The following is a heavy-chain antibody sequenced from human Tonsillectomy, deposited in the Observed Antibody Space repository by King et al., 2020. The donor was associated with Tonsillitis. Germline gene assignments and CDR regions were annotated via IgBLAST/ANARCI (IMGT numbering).Heavy chain of an antibody. CDR2: IRSKAYGGTT. V-gene: IGHV3-49*04. CDR3: TRVAAGLLWFGDTYYFDY. D-gene: IGHD3-10*01. J-gene: IGHJ4*02. CDR1: GFTFGDYA. Sequence: VQLVESGGGLVQPGRSLRLSCTASGFTFGDYAMSWVRQAPGKGLEWVGFIRSKAYGGTTEYAASVKGRFTISRDDSKSIAYLQMNSLKTEDTAVYYCTRVAAGLLWFGDTYYFDYWGQGTLVTVSS.